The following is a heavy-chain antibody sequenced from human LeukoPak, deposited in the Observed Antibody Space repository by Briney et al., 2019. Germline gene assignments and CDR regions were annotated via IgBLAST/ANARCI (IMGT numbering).Heavy chain of an antibody. D-gene: IGHD2-2*01. Sequence: ASVKVSCKASGYTFTSYGISWVRQAPGQGLEWMGWISAYNGNTNYAQKLQGRVTMTTDTSTSTAYMELRSLRSDDTAVYYCATQYCSSTTCYPYWVDYWGQGTLVTVSS. CDR1: GYTFTSYG. V-gene: IGHV1-18*01. CDR2: ISAYNGNT. CDR3: ATQYCSSTTCYPYWVDY. J-gene: IGHJ4*02.